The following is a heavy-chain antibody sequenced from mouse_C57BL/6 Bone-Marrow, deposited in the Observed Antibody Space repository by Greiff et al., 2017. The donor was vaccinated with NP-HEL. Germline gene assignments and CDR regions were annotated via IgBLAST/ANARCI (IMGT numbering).Heavy chain of an antibody. CDR3: ARRHSNFYAMDY. J-gene: IGHJ4*01. D-gene: IGHD2-5*01. CDR1: GYTFTSYW. V-gene: IGHV1-50*01. Sequence: VQLQQPGAELVKPGASVKLSCKASGYTFTSYWMQWVKQRPGQGLEWIGEIDPSDSYTNYNQKFKGKATLTVDTSYSTAYMQLSSLTSEDSAVDYCARRHSNFYAMDYWGQGTSVTVSS. CDR2: IDPSDSYT.